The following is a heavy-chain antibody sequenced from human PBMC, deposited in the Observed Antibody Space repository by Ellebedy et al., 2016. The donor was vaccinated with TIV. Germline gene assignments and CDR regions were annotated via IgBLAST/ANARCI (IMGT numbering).Heavy chain of an antibody. CDR1: GFTFSGYW. Sequence: PGGSLRLSCVASGFTFSGYWMTWVRQAPGKGLEWVANIRRDGGEKYYVDSVRGRFSISRDNAKNSLFLQMNSLRAEDTAVYYCATTSSYGYEEKWGQGTLVTVSS. CDR2: IRRDGGEK. CDR3: ATTSSYGYEEK. J-gene: IGHJ4*02. V-gene: IGHV3-7*03. D-gene: IGHD5-18*01.